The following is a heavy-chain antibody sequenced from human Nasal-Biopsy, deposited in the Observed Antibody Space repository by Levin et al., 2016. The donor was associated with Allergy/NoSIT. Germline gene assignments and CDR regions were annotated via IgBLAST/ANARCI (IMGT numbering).Heavy chain of an antibody. Sequence: GESLKISCVASTSSFASYWTNWVRQVPGKGLEWVASIKDDGREEYYADSVRGRFVISCDDAQNSVYLQMNRLRPEDTAMYFCARDLPPQSSTSARYSHYWGQGTLVTV. CDR1: TSSFASYW. V-gene: IGHV3-7*01. CDR3: ARDLPPQSSTSARYSHY. CDR2: IKDDGREE. D-gene: IGHD1-14*01. J-gene: IGHJ4*02.